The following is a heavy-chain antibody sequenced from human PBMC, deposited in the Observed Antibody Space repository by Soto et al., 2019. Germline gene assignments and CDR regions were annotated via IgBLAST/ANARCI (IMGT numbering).Heavy chain of an antibody. Sequence: GESLQISCKALGYSFTNYWIGCVRQMPGQGLEWMGIIYPGDSDTRYSPPFQGQITISADKSINTAYLQWNSLEASDTAMYYCARHLGYTTSSRTLYGMEVWGEGTKVTVSS. CDR3: ARHLGYTTSSRTLYGMEV. CDR1: GYSFTNYW. CDR2: IYPGDSDT. J-gene: IGHJ6*02. D-gene: IGHD6-13*01. V-gene: IGHV5-51*01.